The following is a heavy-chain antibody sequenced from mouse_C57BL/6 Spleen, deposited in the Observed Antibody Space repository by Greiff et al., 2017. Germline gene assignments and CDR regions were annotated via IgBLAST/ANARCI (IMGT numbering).Heavy chain of an antibody. CDR1: GFTFSSYA. Sequence: DVMLVESGGGLVKPGGSLKLSCAASGFTFSSYAMSWVRQTPEKRLEWVATISDGGSDTYYPDNVKGRFTDSRDNAKINLFLQMSHLKSEDTAMYYCRRGTGTWAMCYWGQGTSVTVSS. J-gene: IGHJ4*01. CDR3: RRGTGTWAMCY. CDR2: ISDGGSDT. V-gene: IGHV5-4*03. D-gene: IGHD4-1*01.